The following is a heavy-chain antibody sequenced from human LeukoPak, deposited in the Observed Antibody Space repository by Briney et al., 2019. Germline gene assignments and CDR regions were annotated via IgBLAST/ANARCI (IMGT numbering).Heavy chain of an antibody. V-gene: IGHV3-7*01. D-gene: IGHD2-2*01. CDR3: ARDSWRVLDY. J-gene: IGHJ4*02. CDR1: GFTFGNYW. CDR2: IKVDGSDK. Sequence: GGSLTLSCAASGFTFGNYWMSWVRQAPGKGLEWVANIKVDGSDKSYVDSVKGRFTISRDNAKNSLYLQMNSLRAEDTAVYYCARDSWRVLDYWGQGTLVTVSS.